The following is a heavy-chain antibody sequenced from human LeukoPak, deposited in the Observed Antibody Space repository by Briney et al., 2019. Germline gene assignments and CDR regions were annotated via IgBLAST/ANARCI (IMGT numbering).Heavy chain of an antibody. CDR1: GRSFSGYY. CDR3: ARRWLPRLSGFDL. V-gene: IGHV4-34*01. CDR2: INHSGST. Sequence: SETLSLTCAVYGRSFSGYYWSWIRQPPGKGLEWIGEINHSGSTNYNPSLKSRVTISVDTSKNQFSLKLSSVTAADTAVYYCARRWLPRLSGFDLWGRGTLVTVSP. J-gene: IGHJ2*01. D-gene: IGHD5-12*01.